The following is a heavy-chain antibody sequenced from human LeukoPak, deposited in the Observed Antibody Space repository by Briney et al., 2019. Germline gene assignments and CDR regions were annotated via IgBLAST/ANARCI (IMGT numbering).Heavy chain of an antibody. D-gene: IGHD3-22*01. CDR1: GGSFSGYY. CDR3: ARAVTMIVVDNFDY. Sequence: SETLSLTCAVYGGSFSGYYWSWIRQPPRKGLEWIGEINHSGSTNYNPSLKSRVTISVDTSKNQFSLKLSSVTAADTAVYYCARAVTMIVVDNFDYWGQGTLVTVSS. V-gene: IGHV4-34*01. CDR2: INHSGST. J-gene: IGHJ4*02.